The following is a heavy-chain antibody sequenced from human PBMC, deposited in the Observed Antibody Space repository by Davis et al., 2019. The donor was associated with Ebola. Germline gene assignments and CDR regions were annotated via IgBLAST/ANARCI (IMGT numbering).Heavy chain of an antibody. CDR2: INPSGGTT. CDR1: GYTLVSYY. D-gene: IGHD6-19*01. Sequence: ASVKVSCKASGYTLVSYYAHWVRQAPGQGLEWMGIINPSGGTTTYAQKFQGRVTMTRDTSTNTLYMELSSLTSGDTAVYYCARGGIAVAGPDYWGQGTLVTVSS. CDR3: ARGGIAVAGPDY. V-gene: IGHV1-46*01. J-gene: IGHJ4*02.